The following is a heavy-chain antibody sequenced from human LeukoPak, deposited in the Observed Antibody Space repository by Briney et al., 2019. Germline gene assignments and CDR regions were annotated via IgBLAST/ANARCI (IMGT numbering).Heavy chain of an antibody. Sequence: PSETLSLTCTVSGGPISSYYWSWIRQPPGKGLEWIGYIYYSGSTNYNPSLKSRVTISVDTSKNQFSLKLSSVTAADTAVYYCASRQTGGIDYWGQGTLVTVSS. CDR3: ASRQTGGIDY. J-gene: IGHJ4*02. V-gene: IGHV4-59*01. CDR2: IYYSGST. CDR1: GGPISSYY. D-gene: IGHD7-27*01.